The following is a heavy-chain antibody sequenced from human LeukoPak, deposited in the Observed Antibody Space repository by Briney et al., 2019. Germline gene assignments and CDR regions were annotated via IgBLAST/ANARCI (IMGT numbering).Heavy chain of an antibody. CDR1: GFTFSSYS. J-gene: IGHJ4*02. CDR3: TRAFSSWSDYFDY. CDR2: ISGSSSTI. V-gene: IGHV3-48*04. Sequence: GGSLRLSCAASGFTFSSYSMNWVRQAPGKGLEWVSYISGSSSTIYYADSVKGRFTISRDNAKNSLYLQMDNLRAEDTAVYYCTRAFSSWSDYFDYWGQGTLVTVSS. D-gene: IGHD6-13*01.